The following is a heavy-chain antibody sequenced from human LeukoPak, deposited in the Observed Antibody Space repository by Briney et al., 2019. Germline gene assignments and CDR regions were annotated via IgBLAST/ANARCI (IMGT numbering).Heavy chain of an antibody. CDR2: ISAYNGNT. J-gene: IGHJ4*02. D-gene: IGHD2-15*01. Sequence: ASVTVSCMASGYTFTSYGISWVRQAPGQGLEWMGWISAYNGNTNYAQKLQGRVTMTTDTSTSTAYMELRSLRSDDTAVYYCARRYCSGGSCYYDYFDYWGQGTLVTVSS. CDR1: GYTFTSYG. V-gene: IGHV1-18*01. CDR3: ARRYCSGGSCYYDYFDY.